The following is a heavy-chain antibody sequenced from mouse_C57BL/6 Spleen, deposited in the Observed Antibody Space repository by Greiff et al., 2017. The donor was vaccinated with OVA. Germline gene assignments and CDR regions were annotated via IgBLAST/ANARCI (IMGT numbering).Heavy chain of an antibody. D-gene: IGHD2-3*01. J-gene: IGHJ2*01. Sequence: EVKLVESGGGLVKPGGSLKLSCAASGFTFSDYGMHWVRQAPEKGLEWVAYISSGSSTIYYADTVKGRFTISRDNAKNTLFLQMTSLRSEDTAMYYCARGRYDYLDYWGQGTTLTVSS. CDR2: ISSGSSTI. CDR3: ARGRYDYLDY. CDR1: GFTFSDYG. V-gene: IGHV5-17*01.